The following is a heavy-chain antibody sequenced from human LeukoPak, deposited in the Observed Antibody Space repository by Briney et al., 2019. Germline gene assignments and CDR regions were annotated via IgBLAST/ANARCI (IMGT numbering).Heavy chain of an antibody. D-gene: IGHD3-10*01. Sequence: SETLSLTCTVSGYSISSGYYWGWVRQPPGKGLEWIGSIYHSGSTYYNPSLKSRVTISVDTSKNQFSLKLSSVTAADTAVYYCARGAGLWFGEFWGQGTLVTVSS. CDR1: GYSISSGYY. J-gene: IGHJ4*02. CDR3: ARGAGLWFGEF. V-gene: IGHV4-38-2*02. CDR2: IYHSGST.